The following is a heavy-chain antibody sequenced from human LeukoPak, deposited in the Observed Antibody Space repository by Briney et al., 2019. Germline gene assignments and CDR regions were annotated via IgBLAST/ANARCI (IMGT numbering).Heavy chain of an antibody. V-gene: IGHV4-39*01. Sequence: SETLSLTCTVSGGSISSSSYYWGWIRQPPGKGLEWIGSIYYSGSTYYNPSLKSRVTISVDTSKNQFSLKLSSVTAADTAVYYCARQMTTDANFDYWGQGTLVTVSS. CDR3: ARQMTTDANFDY. J-gene: IGHJ4*02. D-gene: IGHD4-11*01. CDR1: GGSISSSSYY. CDR2: IYYSGST.